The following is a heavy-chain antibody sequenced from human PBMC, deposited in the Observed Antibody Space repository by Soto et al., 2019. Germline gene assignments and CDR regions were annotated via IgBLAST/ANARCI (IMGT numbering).Heavy chain of an antibody. J-gene: IGHJ4*02. D-gene: IGHD6-25*01. CDR2: IYYSGST. V-gene: IGHV4-39*01. CDR3: ARQFARYSSGRLDY. Sequence: PSETLSLTCTVSGGSISSSSYYWGWIRQPPGRGLEWIGSIYYSGSTYYNPSLKSRVTISVDTSKNQFSLKLSSVTAADTAVYYCARQFARYSSGRLDYWGQGTLVTVSS. CDR1: GGSISSSSYY.